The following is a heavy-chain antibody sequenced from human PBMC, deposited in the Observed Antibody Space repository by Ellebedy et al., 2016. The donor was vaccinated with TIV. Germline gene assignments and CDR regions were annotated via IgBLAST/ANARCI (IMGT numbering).Heavy chain of an antibody. J-gene: IGHJ3*02. D-gene: IGHD4-17*01. V-gene: IGHV1-8*01. Sequence: ASVKVSCKASGYTFTSYDINWVRQATGQGLEWMGWMNPNSGNTGYAQKFQGRVTITADESTSTAYMELSSLRSEDTAVYYCARGEGALHDYGTAFDIWGQGTMVTVSS. CDR3: ARGEGALHDYGTAFDI. CDR2: MNPNSGNT. CDR1: GYTFTSYD.